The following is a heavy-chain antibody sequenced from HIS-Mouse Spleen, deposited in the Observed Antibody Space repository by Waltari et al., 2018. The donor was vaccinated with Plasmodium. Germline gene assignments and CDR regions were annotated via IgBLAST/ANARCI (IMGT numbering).Heavy chain of an antibody. D-gene: IGHD6-13*01. CDR3: ASSWYWYFDL. V-gene: IGHV3-7*01. CDR1: GSTFSRYL. CDR2: ITQDGSEK. Sequence: EVQLVESGGGLVQPGGSLRLSCAASGSTFSRYLLSGVRQAPGKGLEWVANITQDGSEKYYVDSVKGRFTISRDNAKNSLYLQMNSLRAEDTAVYYCASSWYWYFDLWGQGTLVTVSS. J-gene: IGHJ2*01.